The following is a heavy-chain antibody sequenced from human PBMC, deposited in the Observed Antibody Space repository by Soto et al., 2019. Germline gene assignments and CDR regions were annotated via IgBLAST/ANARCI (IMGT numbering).Heavy chain of an antibody. D-gene: IGHD5-18*01. V-gene: IGHV3-23*01. CDR1: GFTSSSYA. J-gene: IGHJ4*02. CDR2: ISGSGGST. CDR3: AKGQRIQLWLSYFDY. Sequence: PGGSLRLSCAASGFTSSSYAMSWVRQAPGKGLEWVSAISGSGGSTYYADSVKGRFTISRDNSKNTLYLQMNSLRAEDTAVYYCAKGQRIQLWLSYFDYWGQGTLVTVSS.